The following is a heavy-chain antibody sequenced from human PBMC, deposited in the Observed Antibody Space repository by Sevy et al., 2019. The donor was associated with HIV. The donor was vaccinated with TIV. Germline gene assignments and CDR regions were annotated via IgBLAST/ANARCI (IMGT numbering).Heavy chain of an antibody. CDR2: INNPGSST. J-gene: IGHJ3*02. Sequence: GGSLRLSCAASGFTFSSYWMHWVRQAPGKGLVWVSRINNPGSSTNYADSVKGRFTISRDNAKTTLYLQMNSLRAEDTAMYYCARDTGELLAGDAFDIWGQGTMVTVSS. CDR3: ARDTGELLAGDAFDI. CDR1: GFTFSSYW. V-gene: IGHV3-74*01. D-gene: IGHD1-26*01.